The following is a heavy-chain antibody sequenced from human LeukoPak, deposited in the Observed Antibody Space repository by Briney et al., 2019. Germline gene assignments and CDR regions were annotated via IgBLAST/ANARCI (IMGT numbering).Heavy chain of an antibody. V-gene: IGHV4-30-4*01. D-gene: IGHD3-10*01. CDR2: IYYSGST. CDR1: GGSISSGDYY. J-gene: IGHJ4*02. CDR3: ARVFGESLIDY. Sequence: PSETLSLTCTVSGGSISSGDYYWSWIRQPPGKGLEWIGYIYYSGSTYYNPSLKSRVTISVDTSKNQFSLKLSSVTAVDTAVYYCARVFGESLIDYWGQGTLVTVSS.